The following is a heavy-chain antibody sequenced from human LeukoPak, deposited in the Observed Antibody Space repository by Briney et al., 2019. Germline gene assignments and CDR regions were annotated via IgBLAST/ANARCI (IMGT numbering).Heavy chain of an antibody. CDR1: GYTVTEVA. CDR3: ARDPTIFGVVIMDY. J-gene: IGHJ4*02. Sequence: ASVKVSCKVSGYTVTEVAIHWVRQTPGEGLEWMGGFHPKDADMIYAQKFQGRVTMTQDTSTDTVYMELSSLRSEDTAVYYCARDPTIFGVVIMDYWGQGTLVTVSS. V-gene: IGHV1-24*01. CDR2: FHPKDADM. D-gene: IGHD3-3*01.